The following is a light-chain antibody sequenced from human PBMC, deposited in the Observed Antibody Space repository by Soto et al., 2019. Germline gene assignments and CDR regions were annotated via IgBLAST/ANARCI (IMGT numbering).Light chain of an antibody. Sequence: EFVLTQSPGTLSLSPGERATLSCRASQTVRNNYLAWYQQKPGQAPRLLIDGASSRATGVPDRFSGSGSGTDFTLTISRLEPEDFAVYYCQQYDSWTFGQGTKVDIK. CDR1: QTVRNNY. V-gene: IGKV3-20*01. CDR2: GAS. CDR3: QQYDSWT. J-gene: IGKJ1*01.